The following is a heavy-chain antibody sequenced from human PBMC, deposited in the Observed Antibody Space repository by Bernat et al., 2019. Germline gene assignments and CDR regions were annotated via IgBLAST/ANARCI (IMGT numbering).Heavy chain of an antibody. V-gene: IGHV3-15*01. CDR3: TTVDIVVVTAPFDY. Sequence: EVQLVESGGGLVKPGGSLRLSCAASGFTFSNAWMSWVRQAPGKGLEWVGRMKSKTDGGTTDYAEPVKGRFTISRDDSKNTLYLQMNSLKTEDKAVYYCTTVDIVVVTAPFDYWGQGTLFTVSS. J-gene: IGHJ4*02. CDR1: GFTFSNAW. D-gene: IGHD2-21*02. CDR2: MKSKTDGGTT.